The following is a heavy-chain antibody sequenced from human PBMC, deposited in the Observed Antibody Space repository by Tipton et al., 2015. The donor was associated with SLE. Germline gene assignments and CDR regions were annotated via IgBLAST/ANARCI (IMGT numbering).Heavy chain of an antibody. Sequence: TLSLTCTVSGGSFTSGTYYWSWIRQPAGKGLEWIGRIYTSGSTNYNPSLKSRVTISVDTSKNQFSLKLSSVTAADTAVYYCAREGAGYQLFPDYYYYYMDVWGKGTTVTVSS. J-gene: IGHJ6*03. CDR3: AREGAGYQLFPDYYYYYMDV. CDR1: GGSFTSGTYY. V-gene: IGHV4-61*02. CDR2: IYTSGST. D-gene: IGHD2-2*01.